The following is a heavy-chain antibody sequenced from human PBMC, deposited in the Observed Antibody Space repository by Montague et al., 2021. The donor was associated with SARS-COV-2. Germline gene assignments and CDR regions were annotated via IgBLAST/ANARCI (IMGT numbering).Heavy chain of an antibody. J-gene: IGHJ1*01. CDR2: LSSRDNN. D-gene: IGHD1-1*01. V-gene: IGHV4-39*01. CDR3: ARHVSTGTGRGFIDD. CDR1: VHCISPGAQA. Sequence: SETLSLTCTGYVHCISPGAQARGWIRHFSAPVTVRTGMLSSRDNNYYNPSLKTRANISVDTSRTHFSLTLRSVTAADTAVYSCARHVSTGTGRGFIDDLGQGTLVTVSS.